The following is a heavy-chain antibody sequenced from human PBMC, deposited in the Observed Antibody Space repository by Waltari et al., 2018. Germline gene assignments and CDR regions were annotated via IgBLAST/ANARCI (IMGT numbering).Heavy chain of an antibody. J-gene: IGHJ3*02. CDR1: GGSISSSSYY. CDR2: IYYSGRT. D-gene: IGHD3-3*01. V-gene: IGHV4-39*01. CDR3: ARPGAVLAEAGAFDI. Sequence: QLQLQESGPGLVKPSETLSLTCTVSGGSISSSSYYWGWIRQPPGKGLEGIGSIYYSGRTYYNPSLKSRVTISVDTSKNQFSLKLSSVTAADTAVYYCARPGAVLAEAGAFDIWGQGTMVTVSS.